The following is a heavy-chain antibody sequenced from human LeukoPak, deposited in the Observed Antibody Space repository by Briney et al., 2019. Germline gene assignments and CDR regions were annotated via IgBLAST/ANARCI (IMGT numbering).Heavy chain of an antibody. J-gene: IGHJ4*01. CDR3: VKGVTSMDF. Sequence: PGGSLRLSCAASGFTLSTSGMSWVRQAPGEGLEWISSLTSGAGTSFYADSVKGRFTISRDISRSTLFLQMNSLRAEDTAIYYCVKGVTSMDFWGHGTLVTVSS. CDR2: LTSGAGTS. D-gene: IGHD5/OR15-5a*01. V-gene: IGHV3-23*01. CDR1: GFTLSTSG.